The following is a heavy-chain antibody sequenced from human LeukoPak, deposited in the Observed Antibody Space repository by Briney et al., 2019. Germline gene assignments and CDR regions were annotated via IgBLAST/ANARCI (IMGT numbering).Heavy chain of an antibody. CDR1: GYTFSSYY. V-gene: IGHV1-46*01. J-gene: IGHJ4*02. D-gene: IGHD4-17*01. Sequence: ASVKVSCKASGYTFSSYYMHWVRQAPGQGLEWMGIINPSGGSTTYAQKFQGRVTMTRDTSTNIVYMELSSLSSDDTAAYYCARDHVMTMVTTPYYFDYWGQGTLVTVSS. CDR2: INPSGGST. CDR3: ARDHVMTMVTTPYYFDY.